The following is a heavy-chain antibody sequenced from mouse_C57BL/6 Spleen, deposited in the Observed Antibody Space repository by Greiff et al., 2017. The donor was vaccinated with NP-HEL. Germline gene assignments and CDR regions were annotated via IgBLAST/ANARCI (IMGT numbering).Heavy chain of an antibody. CDR2: ISDGGSYT. D-gene: IGHD2-1*01. J-gene: IGHJ2*01. Sequence: VQLKESGGGLVKPGGSLKLSCAASGFTFSSYAMSWVRQTPEKRLEWVATISDGGSYTYYPDNVKGRFTIYRDNAKNNLYLQMSHLKSEDTAMYYCAREGANYDFDYWGQGTTLTVSP. CDR1: GFTFSSYA. CDR3: AREGANYDFDY. V-gene: IGHV5-4*01.